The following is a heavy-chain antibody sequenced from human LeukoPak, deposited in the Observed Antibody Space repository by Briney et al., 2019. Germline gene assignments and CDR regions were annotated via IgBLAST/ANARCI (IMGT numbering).Heavy chain of an antibody. CDR1: GYTFTGYY. Sequence: ASVKVSCKASGYTFTGYYMHWVRQAPGQGLEWMGWINPNSGGTNYAQKFQGRVTMTRDTSISTAYMELSRLRSDDTAVYYCAREYYEFWSGSLRYDYWGQGTLVTVSS. V-gene: IGHV1-2*02. CDR2: INPNSGGT. CDR3: AREYYEFWSGSLRYDY. J-gene: IGHJ4*02. D-gene: IGHD3-3*01.